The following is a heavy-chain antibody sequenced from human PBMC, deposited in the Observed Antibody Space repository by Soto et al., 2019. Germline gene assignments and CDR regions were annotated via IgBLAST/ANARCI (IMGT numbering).Heavy chain of an antibody. CDR2: IIPLFGTG. J-gene: IGHJ4*02. V-gene: IGHV1-69*01. CDR1: GGTFNTHS. D-gene: IGHD5-18*01. Sequence: QVQLLQSGAEVRKPGSSVKVSCKASGGTFNTHSINWVRQAPGHGLEGMGGIIPLFGTGNYAQKFQGRGTITADESTSTAYMELSSLRSEDTAVYYWARRGYSYAQETGPLDSWGQGTLLTVSS. CDR3: ARRGYSYAQETGPLDS.